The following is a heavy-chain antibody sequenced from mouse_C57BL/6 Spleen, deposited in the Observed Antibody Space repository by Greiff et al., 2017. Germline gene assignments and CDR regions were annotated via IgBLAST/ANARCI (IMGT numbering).Heavy chain of an antibody. CDR2: ISSGSSTI. J-gene: IGHJ1*03. CDR1: GFTFSDYG. D-gene: IGHD2-4*01. CDR3: ARIPFYDYDGYFDV. Sequence: EVMLVESGGGLVKPGGSLKLSCAASGFTFSDYGMHWVRQAPEKGLEWVAYISSGSSTIYYADTVKGRFTISRDNAKNTLFLQMTSLRSEDTAMYYCARIPFYDYDGYFDVWGTGTTVTVSS. V-gene: IGHV5-17*01.